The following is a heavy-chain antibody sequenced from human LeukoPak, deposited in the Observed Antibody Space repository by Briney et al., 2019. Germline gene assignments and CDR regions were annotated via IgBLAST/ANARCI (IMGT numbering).Heavy chain of an antibody. CDR1: GGTFSSYA. CDR3: ARGSVRPTYYDFWGGQTADQYYFDY. V-gene: IGHV1-69*04. D-gene: IGHD3-3*01. J-gene: IGHJ4*02. CDR2: IIPILGIA. Sequence: SVKVSCKASGGTFSSYAISWVRQAPGQGLEWMGRIIPILGIANYAQKLQGRVTMTTDTSTSTAYMELRSLRSDDTAVYYCARGSVRPTYYDFWGGQTADQYYFDYWGQGTLVTVSS.